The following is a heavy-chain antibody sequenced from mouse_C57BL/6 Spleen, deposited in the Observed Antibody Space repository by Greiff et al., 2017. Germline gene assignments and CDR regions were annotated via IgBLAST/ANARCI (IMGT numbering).Heavy chain of an antibody. Sequence: VKLMESGAELVKPGASVKISCKASGYAFSSYWMNWVKQRPGKGLEWIGQIYPGDGDTNYNGKFKGKATLTAGKSSSTLYRQLSSLTSEDAAVYFCARRDLDSLYDWGQGTTLTVSS. J-gene: IGHJ2*01. CDR2: IYPGDGDT. V-gene: IGHV1-80*01. CDR1: GYAFSSYW. CDR3: ARRDLDSLYD. D-gene: IGHD3-2*01.